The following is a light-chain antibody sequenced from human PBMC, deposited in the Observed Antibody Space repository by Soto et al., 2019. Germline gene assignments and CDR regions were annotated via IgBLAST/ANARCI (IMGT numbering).Light chain of an antibody. CDR1: QDIRTE. Sequence: AIQMTQSPSSLSASVGDRVTITCRASQDIRTELGWYQQRPGEAPKLLIYGASTLQGGVPSRFSGSGSGTDFTLTISSLQPEDFATYYCLQDYNYSRTFGQGTKVEIK. V-gene: IGKV1-6*01. CDR2: GAS. J-gene: IGKJ1*01. CDR3: LQDYNYSRT.